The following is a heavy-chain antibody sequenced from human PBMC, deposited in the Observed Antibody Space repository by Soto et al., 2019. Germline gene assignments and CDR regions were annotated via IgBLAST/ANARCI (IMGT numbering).Heavy chain of an antibody. Sequence: EVQLLESGGGLVQPGGSLRLSCAASGFTFSSYAMSWVRQAPGKGLEWVSAISGSGGSAYYADSVKGRFTISRDNSKNTLYLQMNSLRAEDTAVYYCAKGSAGSGYYYYYYGMDVWGQGTTVTVSS. J-gene: IGHJ6*02. CDR2: ISGSGGSA. V-gene: IGHV3-23*01. D-gene: IGHD3-22*01. CDR1: GFTFSSYA. CDR3: AKGSAGSGYYYYYYGMDV.